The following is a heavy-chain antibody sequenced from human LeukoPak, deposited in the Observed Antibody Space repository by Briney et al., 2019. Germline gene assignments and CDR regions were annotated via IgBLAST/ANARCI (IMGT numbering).Heavy chain of an antibody. D-gene: IGHD5-12*01. V-gene: IGHV4-59*01. CDR2: IYYSGST. J-gene: IGHJ3*02. Sequence: PSETLPLTCTVSGGSISSYYWSWIRQPSGKGLEWIGYIYYSGSTNYNPSLKSRVTISVDTSKNQFSLKLSSVTAADTAVYYCARDRGYDSPAFDIWGQGTMVTVSS. CDR1: GGSISSYY. CDR3: ARDRGYDSPAFDI.